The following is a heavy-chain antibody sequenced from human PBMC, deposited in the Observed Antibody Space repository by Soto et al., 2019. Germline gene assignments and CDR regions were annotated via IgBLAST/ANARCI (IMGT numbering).Heavy chain of an antibody. CDR1: GFTFSSYA. J-gene: IGHJ4*02. Sequence: EVQLLESGGGLVQPGGSLRLSCAASGFTFSSYAMSWVRQAPGKGLEWVSAISGSGGSTYYADSVKGRFTISRDNSKHTLYLQMNSLRAEDTAVYYCAKARAQYYDFWSGYPVDYWGQGTLVTVSS. CDR3: AKARAQYYDFWSGYPVDY. V-gene: IGHV3-23*01. CDR2: ISGSGGST. D-gene: IGHD3-3*01.